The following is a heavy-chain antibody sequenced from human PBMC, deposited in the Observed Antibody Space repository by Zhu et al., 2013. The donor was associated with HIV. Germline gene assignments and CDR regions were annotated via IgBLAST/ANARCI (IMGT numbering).Heavy chain of an antibody. Sequence: QVHLVQSGAEVKKPGSSVKVTCKTSKYTFTAYYIHWVRQAPGRGLEWLGWLNPNSGGTHYGQNFQGRVTMTTDPSTSTAHMELRSLRSDDTAVYYCARDYGTPVVTLEYFEHWGQGTLVTVSS. CDR2: LNPNSGGT. CDR3: ARDYGTPVVTLEYFEH. V-gene: IGHV1-2*02. CDR1: KYTFTAYY. D-gene: IGHD4-17*01. J-gene: IGHJ1*01.